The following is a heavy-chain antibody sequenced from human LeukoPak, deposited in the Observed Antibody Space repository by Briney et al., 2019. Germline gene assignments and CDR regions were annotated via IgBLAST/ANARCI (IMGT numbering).Heavy chain of an antibody. Sequence: NPSETLPLTCAVYGGSFSGYYWSWIRQPPGKGLEWIGEINHSGSTNYNPSLKSRVTISVDTSKNQFSLKLSSVTAAGTAVYYCARGVRITIFGVVIMASAKIWFDPWGQGTLVTVSS. CDR3: ARGVRITIFGVVIMASAKIWFDP. V-gene: IGHV4-34*01. J-gene: IGHJ5*02. D-gene: IGHD3-3*01. CDR2: INHSGST. CDR1: GGSFSGYY.